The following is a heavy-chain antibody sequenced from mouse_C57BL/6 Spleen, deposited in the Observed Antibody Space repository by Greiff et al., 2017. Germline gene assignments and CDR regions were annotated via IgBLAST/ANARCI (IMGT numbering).Heavy chain of an antibody. CDR1: GYTFTSYG. J-gene: IGHJ1*03. CDR3: AIRDGYWRYFEV. D-gene: IGHD2-3*01. CDR2: IYPRSGNT. Sequence: VQLQQSGAELARPGASVKLSCKASGYTFTSYGISWVKQRTGQGLEWIGEIYPRSGNTYYNEKFKGKATLTADKSSSTEYMELRSLTSEDSAVYFCAIRDGYWRYFEVWGTGTTVTASS. V-gene: IGHV1-81*01.